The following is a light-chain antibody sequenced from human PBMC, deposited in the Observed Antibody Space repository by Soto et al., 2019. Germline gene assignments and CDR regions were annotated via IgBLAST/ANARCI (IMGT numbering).Light chain of an antibody. J-gene: IGLJ1*01. CDR2: DVS. CDR3: SSYTSSGTYV. Sequence: QSALTQPASVSGSPGQSITISCTGTSSDVGGYNYVSWYQQHPGKAPKLMIYDVSNRPSGVSDRFSVSKSGNTASLTISNLQAEDEADYYCSSYTSSGTYVFGTGTNHRP. CDR1: SSDVGGYNY. V-gene: IGLV2-14*01.